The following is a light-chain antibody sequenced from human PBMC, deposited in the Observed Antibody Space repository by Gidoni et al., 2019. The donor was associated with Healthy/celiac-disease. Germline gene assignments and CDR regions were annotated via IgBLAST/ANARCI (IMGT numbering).Light chain of an antibody. J-gene: IGKJ1*01. V-gene: IGKV2-28*01. CDR2: LGS. CDR3: MQALQTPRT. Sequence: DIVMTQSPLSLPVTPGEPAFTSCRSSHSLLHSNGYNYLDWYLQKPGQSPQLLIYLGSNRASGVPDRFSGSGSGTDFTLKISRVEAEDVGVYYCMQALQTPRTFGQGTKVEIK. CDR1: HSLLHSNGYNY.